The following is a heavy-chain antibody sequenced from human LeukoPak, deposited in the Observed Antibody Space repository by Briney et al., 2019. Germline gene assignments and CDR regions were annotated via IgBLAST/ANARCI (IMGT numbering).Heavy chain of an antibody. Sequence: GGSLRLSCAASGFTFSNYWMHWVRQVSGKGLVWVSRIKGDGGSPTYADSVKGRFTISRDNAKHTLYLQMNSLRAEDTAVYYCARKPDYYGADYWGQGTLVTVSS. CDR1: GFTFSNYW. CDR3: ARKPDYYGADY. V-gene: IGHV3-74*01. D-gene: IGHD3-10*01. J-gene: IGHJ4*02. CDR2: IKGDGGSP.